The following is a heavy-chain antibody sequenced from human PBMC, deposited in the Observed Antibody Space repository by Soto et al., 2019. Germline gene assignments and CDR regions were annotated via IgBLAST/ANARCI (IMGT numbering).Heavy chain of an antibody. V-gene: IGHV3-23*01. CDR2: ISGGGGST. J-gene: IGHJ4*02. CDR1: GFTFSSYA. CDR3: AKYDFWSGPNPFFDY. Sequence: GSLRLSCVASGFTFSSYAMSWVRQAPGKGLEWVSAISGGGGSTYYADSVKGRFTISRDNSKNTLYLQMNSLRAEDTAVYYCAKYDFWSGPNPFFDYWGQGTLVTVSS. D-gene: IGHD3-3*01.